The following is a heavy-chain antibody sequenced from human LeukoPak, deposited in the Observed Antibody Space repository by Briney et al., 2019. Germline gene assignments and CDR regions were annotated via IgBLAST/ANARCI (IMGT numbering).Heavy chain of an antibody. CDR2: ISSSSSYI. V-gene: IGHV3-21*01. Sequence: GGSLRLSCASSGFTFSSYSMNWVRQAPGKGLEWVSSISSSSSYIYYADSVKGRFTISRDNSKNTLYLQMGSLRAEDMAVYYCARGDFWSGHSFDYWGQGTLVTVSS. CDR3: ARGDFWSGHSFDY. CDR1: GFTFSSYS. D-gene: IGHD3-3*01. J-gene: IGHJ4*02.